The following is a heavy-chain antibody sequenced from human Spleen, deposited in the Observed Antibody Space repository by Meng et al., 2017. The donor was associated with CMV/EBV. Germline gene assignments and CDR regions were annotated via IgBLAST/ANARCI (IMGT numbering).Heavy chain of an antibody. D-gene: IGHD6-13*01. V-gene: IGHV4-39*01. CDR2: VYYSGST. J-gene: IGHJ5*02. CDR1: GDSISSSPYY. Sequence: GSLRLSCTVFGDSISSSPYYWGWIRQPPGKGLEWIGSVYYSGSTYNNPSLKSRVTMSVDTSKNQFSLKLSSVTAADTAVYYCAGESQQLVAWWFDPWGQGTLVTVSS. CDR3: AGESQQLVAWWFDP.